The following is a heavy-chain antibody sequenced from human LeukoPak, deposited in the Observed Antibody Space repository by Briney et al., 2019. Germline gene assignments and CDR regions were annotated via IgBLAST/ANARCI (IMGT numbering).Heavy chain of an antibody. CDR2: ISGSGGST. D-gene: IGHD3-3*01. V-gene: IGHV3-23*01. Sequence: GGSLRLSCAASGVTFSSYAMSWVRQAPGKGREWVSGISGSGGSTYYADSVKGRFTISRDNSKNTLYLQMNSLRAEDAAVYYCAKGQPWSGYSTGTYYSDYWGQGTLVTVSS. J-gene: IGHJ4*02. CDR1: GVTFSSYA. CDR3: AKGQPWSGYSTGTYYSDY.